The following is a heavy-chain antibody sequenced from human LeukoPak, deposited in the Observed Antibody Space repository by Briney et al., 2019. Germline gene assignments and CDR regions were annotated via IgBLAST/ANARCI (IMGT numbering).Heavy chain of an antibody. D-gene: IGHD5-12*01. J-gene: IGHJ4*02. V-gene: IGHV3-23*01. CDR3: AKQVGVATDYYFDY. CDR1: GFTFSSYA. Sequence: PGGSLRLSCAASGFTFSSYAMSWVRQAPGKGLEWVSGISSSGSSTYYADSVKGRFTISRDNSKNTLYLQVDSLRAEDTAIYYCAKQVGVATDYYFDYWGQGTLVTVSS. CDR2: ISSSGSST.